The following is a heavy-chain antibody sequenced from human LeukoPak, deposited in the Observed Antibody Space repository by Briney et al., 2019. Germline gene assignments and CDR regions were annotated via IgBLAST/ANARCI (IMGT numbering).Heavy chain of an antibody. CDR1: GYTFTGYY. CDR3: PRDQRYCSSTSCYGSLRWPGY. CDR2: INPNSGGT. D-gene: IGHD2-2*01. Sequence: ASVKVSCKASGYTFTGYYMHWVRQAPGQGLEWMGWINPNSGGTNYAQKFQGRVTMTRDTSISTAYMELSRLRSDDTAVYYCPRDQRYCSSTSCYGSLRWPGYWGQGTLVTVSS. V-gene: IGHV1-2*02. J-gene: IGHJ4*02.